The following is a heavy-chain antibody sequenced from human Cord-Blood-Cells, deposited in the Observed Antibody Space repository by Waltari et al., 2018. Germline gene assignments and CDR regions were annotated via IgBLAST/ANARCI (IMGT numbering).Heavy chain of an antibody. J-gene: IGHJ3*02. D-gene: IGHD1-1*01. CDR1: GYSFTSYW. Sequence: EVQLVQSGAEVKKPGESLKISCQGSGYSFTSYWIGWVGQMPGKGLEWMGIIYPGDSDTRYSPSFQGQVTISADKSISTAYLQWSSLKASDTAMYYCARLFRYNWNDLRGAFDIWGQGTMVTVSS. CDR3: ARLFRYNWNDLRGAFDI. V-gene: IGHV5-51*01. CDR2: IYPGDSDT.